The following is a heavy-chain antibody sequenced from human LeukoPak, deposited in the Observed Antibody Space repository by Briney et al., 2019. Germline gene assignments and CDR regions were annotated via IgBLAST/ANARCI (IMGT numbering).Heavy chain of an antibody. Sequence: SETLSLTCTVSGGSISSGSYYWSWIRQPAGKGLEWIGRIYTSGSTNYNPSLKSRVTISVDTSKNQFSLKLSSVTAADTAVYYCARSMGYDSSGSPPPDAFDIWGQGTMVTVSS. J-gene: IGHJ3*02. V-gene: IGHV4-61*02. CDR2: IYTSGST. CDR3: ARSMGYDSSGSPPPDAFDI. CDR1: GGSISSGSYY. D-gene: IGHD3-22*01.